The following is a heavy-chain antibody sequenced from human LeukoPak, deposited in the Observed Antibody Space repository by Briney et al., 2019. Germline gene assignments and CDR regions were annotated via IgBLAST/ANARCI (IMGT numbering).Heavy chain of an antibody. CDR3: AKAPYYDSSGLYYFDY. CDR2: IIGSGGST. D-gene: IGHD3-22*01. V-gene: IGHV3-23*01. J-gene: IGHJ4*02. CDR1: GLTFSSYA. Sequence: GGSLRLSCAASGLTFSSYAMSWVRQAPGKGLEWVSAIIGSGGSTYYADSVKGRFTISRHNSKNTLYLQMKSLRAEDTAVYYCAKAPYYDSSGLYYFDYWGQGTLVTVSS.